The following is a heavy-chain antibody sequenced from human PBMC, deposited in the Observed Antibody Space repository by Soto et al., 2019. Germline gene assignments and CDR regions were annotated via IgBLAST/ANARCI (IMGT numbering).Heavy chain of an antibody. CDR1: GDSVSSTSAA. CDR2: TYYRSRWYN. V-gene: IGHV6-1*01. J-gene: IGHJ3*02. D-gene: IGHD3-16*01. Sequence: SQTLSLTCAISGDSVSSTSAAWNWIRQSPSRGLEWLGRTYYRSRWYNDYAVSVKSRITLIPDTSKNQFSLQLNSVTPEDTAVYFCVRGVWSFDIWGQGSMVTVSS. CDR3: VRGVWSFDI.